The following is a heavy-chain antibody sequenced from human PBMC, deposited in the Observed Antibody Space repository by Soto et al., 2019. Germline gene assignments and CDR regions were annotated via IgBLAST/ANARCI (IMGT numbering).Heavy chain of an antibody. V-gene: IGHV5-51*01. J-gene: IGHJ4*02. CDR3: ARKFAPEFFDS. CDR1: GYTFSTYW. D-gene: IGHD3-10*01. CDR2: IYPGDSDT. Sequence: PGESLKISCNGSGYTFSTYWIAWVRQMPGKGLEWMGIIYPGDSDTKYSPAFQGQVTISADKSINTAYLQWTSLEASDTAMYYCARKFAPEFFDSWGQGTPVTVSS.